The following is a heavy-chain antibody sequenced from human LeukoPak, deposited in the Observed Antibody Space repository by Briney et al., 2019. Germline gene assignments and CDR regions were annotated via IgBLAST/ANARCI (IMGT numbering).Heavy chain of an antibody. D-gene: IGHD4-17*01. CDR2: ISGSAGGT. CDR3: AKLSSYGDYLDC. J-gene: IGHJ4*02. V-gene: IGHV3-23*01. CDR1: GFTFSSHG. Sequence: GGSLRLSCAASGFTFSSHGMHWVRQAPGKGLEWVSGISGSAGGTYYADSVKGRLTISRDNSKNTLYLQMNSLRAEDTAVYYCAKLSSYGDYLDCWGQGPLVTVSS.